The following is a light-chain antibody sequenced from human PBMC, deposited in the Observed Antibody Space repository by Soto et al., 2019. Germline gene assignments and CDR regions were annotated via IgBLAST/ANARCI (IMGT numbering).Light chain of an antibody. CDR1: QYINSIY. J-gene: IGKJ5*01. Sequence: EIVLTQSPGTLSLSPLERSTLSFISNQYINSIYLAWYQQKPGQAPRLLIYGASSRATGIPDRFSGSGYGTDFTLTISRLEPEDFAVYYCQLYSTSLFTFAQGTRLEIK. CDR2: GAS. V-gene: IGKV3-20*01. CDR3: QLYSTSLFT.